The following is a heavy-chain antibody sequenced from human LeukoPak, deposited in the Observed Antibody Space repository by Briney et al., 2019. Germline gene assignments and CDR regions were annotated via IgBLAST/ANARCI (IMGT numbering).Heavy chain of an antibody. CDR2: IKSKTVGGTT. CDR1: GFTFSNAW. CDR3: TTVGGYCSGGSCYGVDY. V-gene: IGHV3-15*01. Sequence: PGGSLRLSCAASGFTFSNAWMSWVRQAPGKGLEWVGRIKSKTVGGTTDYAAPVKGRFTISRDDSKNTLYLQMNSLKTEDTAVYYCTTVGGYCSGGSCYGVDYWGQGTLVTVSS. D-gene: IGHD2-15*01. J-gene: IGHJ4*02.